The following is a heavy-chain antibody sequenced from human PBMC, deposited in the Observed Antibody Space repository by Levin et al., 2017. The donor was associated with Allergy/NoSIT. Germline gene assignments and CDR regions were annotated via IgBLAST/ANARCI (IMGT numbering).Heavy chain of an antibody. J-gene: IGHJ4*02. CDR2: ISSSSSYI. D-gene: IGHD2-15*01. Sequence: LSLTCAASGFTFSSFSMNWVRQAPGKGLEWVSSISSSSSYIFYADSVKGRFTISRDNAKNSLYLQMNSLRAEDTAVYYCARDDPPALYCSGGSCYPTFDYWGQGTLVTVSS. CDR3: ARDDPPALYCSGGSCYPTFDY. CDR1: GFTFSSFS. V-gene: IGHV3-21*01.